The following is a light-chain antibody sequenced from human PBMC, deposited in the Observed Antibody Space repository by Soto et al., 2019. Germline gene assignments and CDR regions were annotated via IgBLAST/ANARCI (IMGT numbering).Light chain of an antibody. CDR2: SDN. Sequence: QSVLTQPPSASGTPGQRVTLSCSGSSSHIGSNAVNWYQQLPGTAPKLFIYSDNQRPSGVPDRVAGSKSATSASLAIRGLQSDEEADYFGSVWHDSLTGPVFGGGTKLTVL. CDR3: SVWHDSLTGPV. V-gene: IGLV1-44*01. CDR1: SSHIGSNA. J-gene: IGLJ3*02.